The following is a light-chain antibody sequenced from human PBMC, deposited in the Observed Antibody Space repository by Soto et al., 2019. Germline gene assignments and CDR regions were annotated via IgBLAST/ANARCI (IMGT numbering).Light chain of an antibody. CDR2: EVS. V-gene: IGLV2-14*01. CDR1: SSDVGGYNY. CDR3: SSYTSSSTLHV. J-gene: IGLJ1*01. Sequence: QSALTQPASVSGSRGQSITISCTGTSSDVGGYNYVSCYQQHSGKAPKLMIYEVSNRPSGVSNRFSGSKSGNTASLTISGLQAEDEADYYCSSYTSSSTLHVFGTGTKVTVL.